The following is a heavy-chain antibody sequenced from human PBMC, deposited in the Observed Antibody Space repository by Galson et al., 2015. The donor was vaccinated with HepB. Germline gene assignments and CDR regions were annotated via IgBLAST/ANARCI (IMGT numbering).Heavy chain of an antibody. CDR1: GYTFTSYY. D-gene: IGHD3-10*01. CDR3: ARTENQEGYGSGSYSFFY. CDR2: INPSGGST. V-gene: IGHV1-46*01. J-gene: IGHJ4*02. Sequence: SVKVSCKASGYTFTSYYMHWVRQAPGQGLEWMGIINPSGGSTSYAQKFQGRVTMTRDTSTSTVYMELSSLRSEDTAVYYCARTENQEGYGSGSYSFFYWGQGTLVTVSS.